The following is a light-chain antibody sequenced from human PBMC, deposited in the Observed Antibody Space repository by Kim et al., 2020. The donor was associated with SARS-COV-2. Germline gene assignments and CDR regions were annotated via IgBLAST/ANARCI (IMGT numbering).Light chain of an antibody. Sequence: ASVGDRVTITCRASQSISNWLAWYQQKPGKAPKVLIYKASTLESGVPSRFSGSGSGTEFTLTISSLQPDDFATYYCQQYNSYSWTFGQGTKVDIK. CDR3: QQYNSYSWT. J-gene: IGKJ1*01. CDR1: QSISNW. CDR2: KAS. V-gene: IGKV1-5*03.